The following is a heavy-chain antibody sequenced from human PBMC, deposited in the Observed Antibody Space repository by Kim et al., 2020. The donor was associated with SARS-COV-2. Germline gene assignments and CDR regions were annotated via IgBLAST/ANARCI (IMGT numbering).Heavy chain of an antibody. V-gene: IGHV3-23*01. D-gene: IGHD2-2*01. Sequence: GGSLRLSCAASGFTFSSYAMSWVRQAPGKGLEWVAAISGSGGSTSYADSVKGRFTISRDNSKNTLYLQMNSLRADDTAVYYCAKDTAPIGYCSSTSCPSDYWGQGTLVTVSS. J-gene: IGHJ4*02. CDR2: ISGSGGST. CDR1: GFTFSSYA. CDR3: AKDTAPIGYCSSTSCPSDY.